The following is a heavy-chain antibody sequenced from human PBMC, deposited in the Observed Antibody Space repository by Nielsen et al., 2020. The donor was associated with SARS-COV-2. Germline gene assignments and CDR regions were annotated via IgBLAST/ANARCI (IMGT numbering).Heavy chain of an antibody. CDR3: AKDGGYYADS. V-gene: IGHV3-48*01. CDR2: ISSSSSTI. D-gene: IGHD3-22*01. Sequence: GGSLRLSCAASGFTFSSYSMNWVRQAPGKGLEWVSYISSSSSTIYYADSVKGRFTISRDNSKNSLYLQMNSLRADDTAVYYCAKDGGYYADSWGQGTLVTVSS. CDR1: GFTFSSYS. J-gene: IGHJ4*02.